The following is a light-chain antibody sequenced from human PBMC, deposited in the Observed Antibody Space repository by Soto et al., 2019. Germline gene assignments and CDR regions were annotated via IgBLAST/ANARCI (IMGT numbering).Light chain of an antibody. J-gene: IGLJ1*01. V-gene: IGLV2-14*01. Sequence: QSVLTQPASVSGSPGQSITISCTGTSSDVGGYNYVSWYQQHPGKAPKLIIYEVSNRPSGVSNRFSGSKSGNTASLAISGLQAEDEADYYCSSYTSSSTRVLGTGTKVTVL. CDR1: SSDVGGYNY. CDR2: EVS. CDR3: SSYTSSSTRV.